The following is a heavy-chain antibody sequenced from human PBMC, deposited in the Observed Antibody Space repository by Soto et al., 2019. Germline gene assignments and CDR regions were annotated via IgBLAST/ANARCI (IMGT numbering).Heavy chain of an antibody. J-gene: IGHJ6*02. D-gene: IGHD2-2*01. Sequence: PGGSLRLSCAASGFTFSSYGMHWVRQAPGKGLEWVAVISYDGSNKYYADSVKGRFTISRDNSKNTLYLQMNSLRAEDTAVYYCAKEIGPADYYYYGMDVWGQGTTVTVSS. CDR2: ISYDGSNK. V-gene: IGHV3-30*18. CDR1: GFTFSSYG. CDR3: AKEIGPADYYYYGMDV.